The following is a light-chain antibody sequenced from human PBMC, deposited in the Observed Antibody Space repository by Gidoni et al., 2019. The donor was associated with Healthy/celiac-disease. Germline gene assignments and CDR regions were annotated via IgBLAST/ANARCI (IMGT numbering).Light chain of an antibody. CDR2: DAS. J-gene: IGKJ3*01. Sequence: IVLTQSPATLSLSPGERATLSCRASQSVSSYLAWYQQKPGQAPRLLIYDASNRATGIPARFSGRGSGTDFTLTISSLEPEDFAVYYCQQRSNWPPIFTFGPGTKVDIK. CDR3: QQRSNWPPIFT. V-gene: IGKV3-11*01. CDR1: QSVSSY.